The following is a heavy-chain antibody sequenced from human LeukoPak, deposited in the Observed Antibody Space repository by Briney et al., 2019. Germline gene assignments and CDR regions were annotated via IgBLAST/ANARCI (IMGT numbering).Heavy chain of an antibody. Sequence: GVSLRLSCAASGFTFSSYAMHWVRQAPGKGLEWVAVISYDGSNKYYADSVKGRFTISRDNAKNSLYLQMNSLRAEDTAVYYCVRGNYGFDYWGQGTLVTVSS. V-gene: IGHV3-30-3*01. D-gene: IGHD4-11*01. CDR2: ISYDGSNK. J-gene: IGHJ4*02. CDR1: GFTFSSYA. CDR3: VRGNYGFDY.